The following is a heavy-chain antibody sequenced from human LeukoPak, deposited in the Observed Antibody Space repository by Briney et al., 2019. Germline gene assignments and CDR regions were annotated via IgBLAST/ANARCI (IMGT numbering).Heavy chain of an antibody. Sequence: SETLSLTCTVSGYSISSNYYWGWIRQPPGKGLEWIGSIYHSGSTYYNPSLKGRVTILIDTSKNQFSLKLSSVTAADTAVYYCAKRGNWGFFDYWGQGTLVTVSS. CDR1: GYSISSNYY. CDR2: IYHSGST. V-gene: IGHV4-38-2*02. D-gene: IGHD7-27*01. CDR3: AKRGNWGFFDY. J-gene: IGHJ4*02.